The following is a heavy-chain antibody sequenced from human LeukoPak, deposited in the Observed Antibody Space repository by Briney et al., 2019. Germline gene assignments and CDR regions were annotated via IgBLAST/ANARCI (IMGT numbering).Heavy chain of an antibody. V-gene: IGHV4-4*07. J-gene: IGHJ6*03. Sequence: SETLSLTCTVSVCSIRIYYWSCIRQPAGKGVEWIGRIYTIVSINYNPSLKSRVTMSVDTSKNQSSLKLSTVTAAATAVYYCARELELHMDVWGKGTPVTVSS. CDR1: VCSIRIYY. CDR2: IYTIVSI. D-gene: IGHD1-7*01. CDR3: ARELELHMDV.